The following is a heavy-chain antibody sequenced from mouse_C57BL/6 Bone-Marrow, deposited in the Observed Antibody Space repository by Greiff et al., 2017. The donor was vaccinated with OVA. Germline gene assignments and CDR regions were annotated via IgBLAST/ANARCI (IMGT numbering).Heavy chain of an antibody. CDR3: VRRSRGYNWDFGV. Sequence: VQLQQSGPELVKPGASVKLSCKASGYTFTSYWMNWVKQRHGQSLEWIGEIHPNSGSTNYNEKFKRKATLTVDKSSSTAYMQLSILTSEYSAVYYGVRRSRGYNWDFGVWGTGTTGTVSS. CDR2: IHPNSGST. D-gene: IGHD2-2*01. J-gene: IGHJ1*03. CDR1: GYTFTSYW. V-gene: IGHV1-64*01.